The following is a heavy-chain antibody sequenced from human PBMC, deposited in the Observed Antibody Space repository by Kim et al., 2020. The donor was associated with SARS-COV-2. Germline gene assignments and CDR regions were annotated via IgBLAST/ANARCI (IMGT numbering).Heavy chain of an antibody. Sequence: GGSLRLSCAVSGFTFSNYWMSWVRQAPGQGLEWVANIKRDGSEKYYVDSVKGRFTISRDNAENSLSLQMNSLKVDDTAVYFCARETTGGAYCLDYWGQGNLVTVSS. D-gene: IGHD2-8*02. V-gene: IGHV3-7*01. J-gene: IGHJ4*02. CDR3: ARETTGGAYCLDY. CDR1: GFTFSNYW. CDR2: IKRDGSEK.